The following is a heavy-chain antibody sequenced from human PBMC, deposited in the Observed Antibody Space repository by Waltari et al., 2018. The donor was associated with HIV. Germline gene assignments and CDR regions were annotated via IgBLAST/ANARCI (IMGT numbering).Heavy chain of an antibody. J-gene: IGHJ4*02. Sequence: QVQLQESGPGLVRPSETLSLSCSVSGFSITTGYYWGWVRQPPGKGLELIGYIYHTGSASYHPSLKSRVSISVDTSKNQFSLKVNSMTASDAAVYYCARVRPADQRYLDYWGQGTLVTVSS. D-gene: IGHD6-25*01. CDR3: ARVRPADQRYLDY. CDR1: GFSITTGYY. CDR2: IYHTGSA. V-gene: IGHV4-38-2*02.